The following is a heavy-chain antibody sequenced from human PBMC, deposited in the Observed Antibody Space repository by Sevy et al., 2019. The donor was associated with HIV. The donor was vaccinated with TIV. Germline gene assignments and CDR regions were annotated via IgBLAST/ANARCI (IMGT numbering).Heavy chain of an antibody. D-gene: IGHD2-21*01. CDR2: IKSRTEGGTP. J-gene: IGHJ4*02. Sequence: GGSLRLSCAASGFTFSNVWMSWVRQAPGKGLERVGHIKSRTEGGTPDYAAPVKGRFNISRDDSKSTLYLQMNSLTNEDTDVYYCTAGGSILQHWGQGTLVTVSS. CDR1: GFTFSNVW. V-gene: IGHV3-15*01. CDR3: TAGGSILQH.